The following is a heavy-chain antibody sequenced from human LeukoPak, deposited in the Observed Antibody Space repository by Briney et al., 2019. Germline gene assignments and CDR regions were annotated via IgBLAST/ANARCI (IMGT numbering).Heavy chain of an antibody. D-gene: IGHD3-22*01. Sequence: SETLSLTCTVSGGSISSSSYYWGWIRQPPGKGLEWIGSIYYSGSTYYNPSLKSRVTISVDTSKNQFSLKLSSVTAADTAVYYCAREPSYYYDSSGYPFDYWGQGTLVTVSS. CDR3: AREPSYYYDSSGYPFDY. J-gene: IGHJ4*02. CDR2: IYYSGST. CDR1: GGSISSSSYY. V-gene: IGHV4-39*02.